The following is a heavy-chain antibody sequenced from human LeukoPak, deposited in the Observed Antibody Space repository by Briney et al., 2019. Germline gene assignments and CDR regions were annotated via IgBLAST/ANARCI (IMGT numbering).Heavy chain of an antibody. D-gene: IGHD6-13*01. CDR1: GFTLSSSG. J-gene: IGHJ6*03. CDR3: AKDATAVPGTVYMDV. CDR2: ISISGDDT. Sequence: PGGSLRLSCAASGFTLSSSGMSWVRQAPGKGLEWVSAISISGDDTDYAESVKGRFTISRDNSKNTLYLQMNSLRTEDTALYYCAKDATAVPGTVYMDVWGKGTTVTISS. V-gene: IGHV3-23*01.